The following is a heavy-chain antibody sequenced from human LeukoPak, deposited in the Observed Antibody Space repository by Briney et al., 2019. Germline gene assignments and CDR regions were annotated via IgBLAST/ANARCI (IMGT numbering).Heavy chain of an antibody. CDR2: ISSSGGST. V-gene: IGHV3-23*01. Sequence: GGSLRLSCAASRFTFSSYGMSWVRQAPGKGLEWVSGISSSGGSTYYADSVKGRFTISRDNSRNTLYLQMNSLRAEDTAVYYCAEDRQWLVPMMWGQGTLVTVSS. D-gene: IGHD6-19*01. CDR3: AEDRQWLVPMM. J-gene: IGHJ4*02. CDR1: RFTFSSYG.